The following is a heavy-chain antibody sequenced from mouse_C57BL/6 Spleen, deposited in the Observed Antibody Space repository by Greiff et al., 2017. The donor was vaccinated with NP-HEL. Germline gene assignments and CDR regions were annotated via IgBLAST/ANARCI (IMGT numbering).Heavy chain of an antibody. Sequence: VQLQQSGPGLVQPSQSLSITCTVSGFSLTSYGVHWVRQSPGKGLEWLGVIWSGGSTDYNAAFISRLSISKDNSKSQVFFKMNSLQADDTAIYYCARYDYDDDGYYYAMDYWGQGTSVTVSS. V-gene: IGHV2-2*01. D-gene: IGHD2-4*01. CDR3: ARYDYDDDGYYYAMDY. J-gene: IGHJ4*01. CDR2: IWSGGST. CDR1: GFSLTSYG.